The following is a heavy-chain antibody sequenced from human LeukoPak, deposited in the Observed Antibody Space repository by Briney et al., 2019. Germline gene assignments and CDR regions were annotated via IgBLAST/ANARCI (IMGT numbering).Heavy chain of an antibody. CDR3: ARLIVVVVAATADY. D-gene: IGHD2-15*01. J-gene: IGHJ4*02. CDR2: IYHSGNT. V-gene: IGHV4-59*08. Sequence: SETLSLTCNVSGASMSSNYWSWIRQPPGKGLEWIGYIYHSGNTNYSPSLESRVTMSVDESKNQFSLRVHFVSAADTAVHYCARLIVVVVAATADYWGQGTLVTVSS. CDR1: GASMSSNY.